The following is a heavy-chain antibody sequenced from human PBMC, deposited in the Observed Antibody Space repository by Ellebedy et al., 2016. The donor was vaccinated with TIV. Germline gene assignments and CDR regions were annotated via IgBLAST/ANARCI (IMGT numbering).Heavy chain of an antibody. Sequence: MPSETLSLTCSVSGGSIATSSYYWAWIRQPPGKGLEWIGSIFYTGVTYYNSSLESRVTISVDTSKNHFSLQLRSVTVADTTLYYCARQIGGYGGRFDTWGQGARVTVSS. CDR3: ARQIGGYGGRFDT. D-gene: IGHD4-23*01. CDR2: IFYTGVT. V-gene: IGHV4-39*01. J-gene: IGHJ5*02. CDR1: GGSIATSSYY.